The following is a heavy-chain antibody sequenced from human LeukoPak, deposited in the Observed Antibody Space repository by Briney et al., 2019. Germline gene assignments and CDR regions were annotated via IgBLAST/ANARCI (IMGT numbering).Heavy chain of an antibody. D-gene: IGHD2-15*01. CDR2: ISGSGGST. CDR1: GFTFSSYG. Sequence: PGGSLRLSCTASGFTFSSYGMTCVRQAPGKGLEWVPAISGSGGSTYYADSVKGRFTISRDNSKNTLYLQMNSLRAEDTAVYYCARQYCSGGSCYSNYWGQGTLVTVSS. V-gene: IGHV3-23*01. J-gene: IGHJ4*02. CDR3: ARQYCSGGSCYSNY.